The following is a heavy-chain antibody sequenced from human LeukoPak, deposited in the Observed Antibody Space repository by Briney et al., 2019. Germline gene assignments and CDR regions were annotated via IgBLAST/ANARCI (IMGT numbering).Heavy chain of an antibody. Sequence: ASVKVSCKASGYTFTSYGISWVRQAPGQGLEWMGWISAYNGNTNYAQKLQGRVTMTTDTSTSTAYMELRSLRSDDTAVYYCARDHGEHGYYDFWSGYRYWGQGTLVTVSS. D-gene: IGHD3-3*01. V-gene: IGHV1-18*01. CDR3: ARDHGEHGYYDFWSGYRY. CDR1: GYTFTSYG. CDR2: ISAYNGNT. J-gene: IGHJ4*02.